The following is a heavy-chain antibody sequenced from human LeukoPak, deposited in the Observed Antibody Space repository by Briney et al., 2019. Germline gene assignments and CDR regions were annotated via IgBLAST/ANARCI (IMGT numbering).Heavy chain of an antibody. CDR3: ARGGNCSSTSCQTYYYYGMDV. CDR2: IIPIFGIA. Sequence: GASVKVSCKASGGTFSSYAISWVRQAPGQGIEWMGRIIPIFGIANYAQKFQGRVTITADKSTSTAYMELSSLRSEDTAVYYCARGGNCSSTSCQTYYYYGMDVWGQGTTVTVSS. D-gene: IGHD2-2*01. V-gene: IGHV1-69*04. J-gene: IGHJ6*02. CDR1: GGTFSSYA.